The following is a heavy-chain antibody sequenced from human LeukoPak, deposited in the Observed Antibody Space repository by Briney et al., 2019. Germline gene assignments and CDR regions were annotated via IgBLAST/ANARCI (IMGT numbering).Heavy chain of an antibody. CDR2: MNPNSGGT. V-gene: IGHV1-2*02. Sequence: GASVKVSCKASGYTFTSYDINWVRQATGQGLEWMGWMNPNSGGTNYAQKFQGRVTMTRDTSISTAYMELSRLRSDDTAVYYCAREKDFDYWGQGTLVTVSS. CDR3: AREKDFDY. J-gene: IGHJ4*02. CDR1: GYTFTSYD.